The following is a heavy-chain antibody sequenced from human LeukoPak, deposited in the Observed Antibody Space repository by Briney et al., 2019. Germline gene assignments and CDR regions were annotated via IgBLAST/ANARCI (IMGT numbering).Heavy chain of an antibody. CDR2: INAGNGNT. Sequence: ASVKVSCKASGYTFTSYAMHWVRQAPGQRLEWMGWINAGNGNTKYSQKFQGRVTITRDTSASTAYMELSSLRSEDTAVYYCAREGRYYGSGSYYRRGDFDYWGQGTLVTVSS. J-gene: IGHJ4*02. CDR3: AREGRYYGSGSYYRRGDFDY. D-gene: IGHD3-10*01. V-gene: IGHV1-3*01. CDR1: GYTFTSYA.